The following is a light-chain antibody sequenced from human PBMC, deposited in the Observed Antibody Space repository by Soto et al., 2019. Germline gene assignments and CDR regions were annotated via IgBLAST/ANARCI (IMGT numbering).Light chain of an antibody. CDR3: QQRSNGFT. V-gene: IGKV3-15*01. CDR1: QNVMYN. J-gene: IGKJ3*01. Sequence: EIVLTQSPATLYVSPGGRATLSCRASQNVMYNLAWYQQKPGQAPRLLVYGATTRATDAPPRFRGSGSGTEFSLTISSLQSEDFAVYYCQQRSNGFTFGPGTKVDIK. CDR2: GAT.